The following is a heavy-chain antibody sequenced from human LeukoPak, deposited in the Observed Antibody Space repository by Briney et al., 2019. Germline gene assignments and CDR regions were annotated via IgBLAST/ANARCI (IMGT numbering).Heavy chain of an antibody. Sequence: GASVKVSCKASGYTFTCYYMHWVRQAPGQGLEWMGGINPNSGGTNYAQKFQGRVTMTRDTSISTAYMELSRLRSDDTAVYYCARVARAYYYGMDVWGQGTTVTVSS. J-gene: IGHJ6*02. CDR1: GYTFTCYY. CDR2: INPNSGGT. V-gene: IGHV1-2*02. CDR3: ARVARAYYYGMDV.